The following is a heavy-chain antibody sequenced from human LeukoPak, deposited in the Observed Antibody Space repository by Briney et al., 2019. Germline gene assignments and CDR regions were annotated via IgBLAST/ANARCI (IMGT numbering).Heavy chain of an antibody. V-gene: IGHV4-38-2*01. J-gene: IGHJ4*02. D-gene: IGHD5-24*01. CDR2: IYHIGST. Sequence: SETLSLTCGVSGYSISRGYYWAWIRQPPGKGLEWIGTIYHIGSTYYTPSLGSRVTISVDTSKNEFSLKLSSVTAADTAVYYCARLSGDGYSLDYWGQGTLVTVSS. CDR1: GYSISRGYY. CDR3: ARLSGDGYSLDY.